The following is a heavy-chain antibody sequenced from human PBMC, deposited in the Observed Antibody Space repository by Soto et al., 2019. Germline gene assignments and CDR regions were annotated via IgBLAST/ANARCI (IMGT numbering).Heavy chain of an antibody. J-gene: IGHJ6*02. Sequence: GGSLRLSCTASGFTFGDYAMSWFRQAPGKGLEWVGFIRSKAYGGTTEYAASVKGRFTISRDDSKSIAYLQMNSLKTEDTAVYYCTRTYGDYYYYYGMDVWGQGTTVTVSS. CDR1: GFTFGDYA. CDR2: IRSKAYGGTT. CDR3: TRTYGDYYYYYGMDV. V-gene: IGHV3-49*03. D-gene: IGHD4-17*01.